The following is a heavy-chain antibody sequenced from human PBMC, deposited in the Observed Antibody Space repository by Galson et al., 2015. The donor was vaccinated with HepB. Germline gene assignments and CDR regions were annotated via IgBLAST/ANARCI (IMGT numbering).Heavy chain of an antibody. J-gene: IGHJ6*03. D-gene: IGHD3-3*01. CDR2: ISSSSSTI. CDR1: GFTFSSYS. V-gene: IGHV3-48*01. CDR3: ARGQRDFWSGYYTWGDYYYYYMDV. Sequence: SLRLSCAASGFTFSSYSMNWVRQAPGKGLEWVSYISSSSSTIYYADSVKGRFTISRDNAKNSLYLQMNSLRAEDTAVYYCARGQRDFWSGYYTWGDYYYYYMDVWGKGTTVTVSS.